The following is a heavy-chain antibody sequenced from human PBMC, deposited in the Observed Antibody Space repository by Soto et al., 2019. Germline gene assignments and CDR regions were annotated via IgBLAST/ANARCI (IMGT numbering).Heavy chain of an antibody. V-gene: IGHV1-46*01. J-gene: IGHJ6*02. CDR2: INPSSGRT. D-gene: IGHD2-15*01. CDR1: GYTFTSYS. Sequence: ASVKVSCKASGYTFTSYSMHWVRQAPGQGLEWMGIINPSSGRTSYAQNFQGRVTMTSDTSTSIVYMEMSSLKSEDAAVYYCARDHNFGFILYAMDVWGQGTTVTVSS. CDR3: ARDHNFGFILYAMDV.